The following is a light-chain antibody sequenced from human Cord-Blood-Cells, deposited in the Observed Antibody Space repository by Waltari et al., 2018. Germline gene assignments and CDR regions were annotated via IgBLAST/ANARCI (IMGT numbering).Light chain of an antibody. CDR1: QSVSSN. Sequence: EIVMTQPPATLSVSPGERATLPCRASQSVSSNLAWYQQKPGQAPRPLIYGASTRATGIPARFSGSGSGTEFTLTISSLQSEDFAVYYCQQYNNWPPLTFGGGTKVEIK. CDR2: GAS. CDR3: QQYNNWPPLT. J-gene: IGKJ4*01. V-gene: IGKV3-15*01.